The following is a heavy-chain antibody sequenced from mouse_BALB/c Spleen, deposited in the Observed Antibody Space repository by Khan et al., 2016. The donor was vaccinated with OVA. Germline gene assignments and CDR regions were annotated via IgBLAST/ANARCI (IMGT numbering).Heavy chain of an antibody. J-gene: IGHJ4*01. CDR1: GVSLTNYG. CDR2: IWSDGST. CDR3: ARQPYYHYYIMDY. Sequence: QVQLKESGPGLVAPSQSLSIICTISGVSLTNYGVHWVRQPPGKGLEWLVVIWSDGSTTYNSALKSRLSISKDNSKSQVFLKMNSLQTDDTAMYYCARQPYYHYYIMDYWGQGTSVTGSS. D-gene: IGHD2-10*01. V-gene: IGHV2-6-1*01.